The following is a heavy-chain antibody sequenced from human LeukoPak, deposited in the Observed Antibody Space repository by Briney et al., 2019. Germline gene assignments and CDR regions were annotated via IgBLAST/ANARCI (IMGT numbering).Heavy chain of an antibody. CDR1: GFTFISYS. J-gene: IGHJ4*02. Sequence: GGSLRLSCAASGFTFISYSIHWVRQAPGKGLEWVAFIRYDGSNKYYADSVKGRFTISRDNSKNTLYLQMNSLRAEDTAVYYCAKVSLHYDFWSGFRFPDYWGQGTLVTVSS. V-gene: IGHV3-30*02. CDR2: IRYDGSNK. CDR3: AKVSLHYDFWSGFRFPDY. D-gene: IGHD3-3*01.